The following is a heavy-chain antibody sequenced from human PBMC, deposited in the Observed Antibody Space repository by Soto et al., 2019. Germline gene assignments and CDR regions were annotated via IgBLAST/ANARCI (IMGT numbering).Heavy chain of an antibody. CDR1: GFTFSSYA. J-gene: IGHJ4*02. V-gene: IGHV3-30-3*01. D-gene: IGHD2-2*01. Sequence: LRLSCAASGFTFSSYAMHWVRQAPGKGLEWVAVISYDGSNKYYADSVKGRFTISRDNSKNTLYLQMNSLRAEDTAVYYCARDQRVPAAIGGLGSRTGNPDYWGQGTLVTVSS. CDR2: ISYDGSNK. CDR3: ARDQRVPAAIGGLGSRTGNPDY.